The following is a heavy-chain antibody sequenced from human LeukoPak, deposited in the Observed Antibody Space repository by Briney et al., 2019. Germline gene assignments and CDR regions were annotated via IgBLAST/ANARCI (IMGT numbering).Heavy chain of an antibody. Sequence: SETLSLTCTVSGGFMSSYYWTWIRLPPGKGLEWIGSIHYTGSTSYNPSLESRVTISVDTSKHQFSVTLTWVTAVDTAVYFCVREALGSGYLDYWGQGTLVTVSS. J-gene: IGHJ4*02. V-gene: IGHV4-59*01. CDR3: VREALGSGYLDY. CDR1: GGFMSSYY. CDR2: IHYTGST. D-gene: IGHD3-3*01.